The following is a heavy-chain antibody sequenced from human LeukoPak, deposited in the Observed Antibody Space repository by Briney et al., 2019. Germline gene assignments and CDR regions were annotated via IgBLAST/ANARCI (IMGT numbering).Heavy chain of an antibody. D-gene: IGHD3-10*01. Sequence: SETLSLTCTVSGGSIDTHYWSWIRQPAGKGLEWIGRISTSGTTNYSPSLKSRVTMSVDISKNQFSLRLNSVTAADTAVYYCARTPYYGSDYFDYWGQGTLVTVSS. CDR2: ISTSGTT. V-gene: IGHV4-4*07. CDR1: GGSIDTHY. CDR3: ARTPYYGSDYFDY. J-gene: IGHJ4*02.